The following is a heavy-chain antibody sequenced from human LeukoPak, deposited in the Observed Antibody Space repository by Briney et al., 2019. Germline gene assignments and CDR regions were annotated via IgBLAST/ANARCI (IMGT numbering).Heavy chain of an antibody. Sequence: GGSLRLSCAASGFTFSDHYIDWVRQAPGKGLEWVGRSRNKANSYTTEYAASVKGRFTISRDDSKNSLYLQMNSLKAEDTAVYYCAPGGDYCSTTSCPSWGQGTMVTVSS. CDR3: APGGDYCSTTSCPS. V-gene: IGHV3-72*01. CDR2: SRNKANSYTT. CDR1: GFTFSDHY. J-gene: IGHJ3*01. D-gene: IGHD2-2*01.